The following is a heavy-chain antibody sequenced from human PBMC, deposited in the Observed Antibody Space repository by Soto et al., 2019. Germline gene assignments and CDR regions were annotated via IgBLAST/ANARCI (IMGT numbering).Heavy chain of an antibody. CDR2: IYYSGST. J-gene: IGHJ5*02. V-gene: IGHV4-59*01. D-gene: IGHD2-8*01. CDR3: ARDVMGWFDP. CDR1: GGSISSYY. Sequence: QVQLQESGPGLVKPSETLSLTCTVSGGSISSYYWSWIRQPPGKGLEWIGYIYYSGSTNYNPSLKXXVXIXXDTSKNQFSLKLSSVTAADTAVYYCARDVMGWFDPWGQGTLVTVSS.